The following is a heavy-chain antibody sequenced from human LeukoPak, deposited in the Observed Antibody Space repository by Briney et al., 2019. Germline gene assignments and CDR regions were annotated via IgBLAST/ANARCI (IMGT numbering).Heavy chain of an antibody. D-gene: IGHD2-2*01. CDR1: GFTFSSYA. CDR2: ISGSGGST. J-gene: IGHJ4*02. Sequence: GGSLRLSCAASGFTFSSYAMSWVRQAPGKGLEWVSAISGSGGSTYYADSVKGRFTISRDNSKNTLYLQMNSLRAEDTAVYYCAKDRGGYCSSTSCPGDFDYWGQGTLVTVSS. V-gene: IGHV3-23*01. CDR3: AKDRGGYCSSTSCPGDFDY.